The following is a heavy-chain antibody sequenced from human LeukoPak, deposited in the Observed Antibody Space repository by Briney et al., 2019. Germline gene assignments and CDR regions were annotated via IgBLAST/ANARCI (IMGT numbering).Heavy chain of an antibody. D-gene: IGHD6-13*01. CDR3: ARGLLAAAATDY. J-gene: IGHJ4*02. CDR1: WLTFSSYL. Sequence: GGALRLSCAASWLTFSSYLMSWVRQAPGKRLGWVANIKQDGSGKYCVDYVKGRFTISRDNAQNSLYLQTDSLRAEDTAVCYGARGLLAAAATDYWGQGNLVTVSS. V-gene: IGHV3-7*02. CDR2: IKQDGSGK.